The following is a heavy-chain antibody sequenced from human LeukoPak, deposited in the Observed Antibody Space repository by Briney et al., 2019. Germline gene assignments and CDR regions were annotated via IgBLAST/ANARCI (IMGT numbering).Heavy chain of an antibody. Sequence: QTGGSLRLSCAASGFTVSSNYMSWVRQAPGKGLEWVSVIYSGGSTYYADSVKGRFTISRDNSKNTLYLQMNSLRAEDTAVYYCARDLYDILTGYSGTFDIWGQGTMVTVSS. V-gene: IGHV3-66*01. CDR2: IYSGGST. CDR3: ARDLYDILTGYSGTFDI. J-gene: IGHJ3*02. D-gene: IGHD3-9*01. CDR1: GFTVSSNY.